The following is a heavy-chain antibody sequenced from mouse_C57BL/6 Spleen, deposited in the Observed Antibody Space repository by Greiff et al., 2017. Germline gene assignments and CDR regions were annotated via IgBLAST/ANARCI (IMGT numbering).Heavy chain of an antibody. CDR2: IRSKSNNYAT. CDR1: GFSFNTYA. J-gene: IGHJ3*01. Sequence: EVQGVESGGGLVQPKGSLKLSCAASGFSFNTYAMNWVRQAPGKGLEWVARIRSKSNNYATYYADSVKDRFTISRDDSESMLYLQMNNLKTEDTAMYYCVRPRSYGYVFAYWGQGTLVTVSA. D-gene: IGHD2-2*01. CDR3: VRPRSYGYVFAY. V-gene: IGHV10-1*01.